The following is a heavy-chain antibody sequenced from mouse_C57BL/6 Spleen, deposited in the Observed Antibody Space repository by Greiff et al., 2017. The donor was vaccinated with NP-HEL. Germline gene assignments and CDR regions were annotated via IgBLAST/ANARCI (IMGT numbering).Heavy chain of an antibody. CDR3: AINYYGSSYDYAMDY. Sequence: EVMLVESGGGLVKPGGSLKLSCAASGFTFSDYGMHWVRQAPEKGLEWVAYISSGSSTIYYADTVKGRFTISRDNAKNTLFLQMTSLRSEDTAMYYCAINYYGSSYDYAMDYWGQGTSVTVSS. V-gene: IGHV5-17*01. CDR1: GFTFSDYG. CDR2: ISSGSSTI. J-gene: IGHJ4*01. D-gene: IGHD1-1*01.